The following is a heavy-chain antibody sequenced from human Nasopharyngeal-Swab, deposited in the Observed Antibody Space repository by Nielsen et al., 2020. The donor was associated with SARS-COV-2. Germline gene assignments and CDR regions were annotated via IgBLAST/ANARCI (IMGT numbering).Heavy chain of an antibody. CDR3: ARDQGEWLRFGGFDP. V-gene: IGHV6-1*01. CDR1: GDSVPSNSAA. Sequence: SQTLSLTCSISGDSVPSNSAAWNWIRQSPSRGLEWLGRTYYRSKWYNDYAVSVKSRITINPDTSKNQFSLQLNSVTPEDTAVYYCARDQGEWLRFGGFDPWGQGTLVTVSS. D-gene: IGHD5-12*01. J-gene: IGHJ5*02. CDR2: TYYRSKWYN.